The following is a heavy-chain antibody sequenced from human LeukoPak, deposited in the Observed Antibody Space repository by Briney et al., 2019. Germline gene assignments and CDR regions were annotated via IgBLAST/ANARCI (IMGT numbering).Heavy chain of an antibody. V-gene: IGHV3-30*03. Sequence: GRSLRLSCAASGFTFSSYGIYWVRQAPGKGLEWVAVISYDGSNRYYADSVKGRFTISRDNSKNTLYLQMSSLRAEDTAVYYCATDSSPDFWGQGTLVTVSS. J-gene: IGHJ4*02. D-gene: IGHD3-22*01. CDR2: ISYDGSNR. CDR1: GFTFSSYG. CDR3: ATDSSPDF.